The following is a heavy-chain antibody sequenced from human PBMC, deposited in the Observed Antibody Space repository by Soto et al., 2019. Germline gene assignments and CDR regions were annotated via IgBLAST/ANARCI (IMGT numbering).Heavy chain of an antibody. J-gene: IGHJ4*02. CDR2: INPSGGST. CDR3: ARDPRQTYYDFWSGYYDY. V-gene: IGHV1-46*01. CDR1: GYTCTSYY. Sequence: ASVKVSCKASGYTCTSYYMHWVRQAPGQGLEWMGIINPSGGSTSYAQKFQGRVTMTRDTSTSTVYMELSSLRSEDTAVYYCARDPRQTYYDFWSGYYDYWGQGTLVTVSS. D-gene: IGHD3-3*01.